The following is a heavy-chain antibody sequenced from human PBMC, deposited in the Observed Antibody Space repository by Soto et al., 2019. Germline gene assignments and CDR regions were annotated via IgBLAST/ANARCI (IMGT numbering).Heavy chain of an antibody. CDR2: ISGSGGST. V-gene: IGHV3-23*01. CDR1: GFTFSSYA. D-gene: IGHD1-7*01. J-gene: IGHJ6*02. CDR3: AKDGTGTTYYYYGMDV. Sequence: EVQLLESGGGLVQPGGSLRLSCAASGFTFSSYAMSWVRQAPGKGLEWVSAISGSGGSTYYADSVKGRFTISRDNSKNTLYLQRNSLRAEDTAVYYCAKDGTGTTYYYYGMDVWGQGTTVTVSS.